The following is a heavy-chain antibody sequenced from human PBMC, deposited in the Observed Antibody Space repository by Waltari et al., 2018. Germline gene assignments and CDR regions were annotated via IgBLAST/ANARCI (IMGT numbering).Heavy chain of an antibody. CDR3: ARVPLPPYYYDSSGYFDY. D-gene: IGHD3-22*01. CDR1: GFTFDDYG. Sequence: EVQLVESGGGVVRPGGSLRLSCAASGFTFDDYGMSWVRQAPGKGLEWVSGINWNGGSTGYADSVKGRFTISRDNAKNSLYLQMNRLRAEDTALYYCARVPLPPYYYDSSGYFDYWGQGTLVTVSS. CDR2: INWNGGST. J-gene: IGHJ4*02. V-gene: IGHV3-20*04.